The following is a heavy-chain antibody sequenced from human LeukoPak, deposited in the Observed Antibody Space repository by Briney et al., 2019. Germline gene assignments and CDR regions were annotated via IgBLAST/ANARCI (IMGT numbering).Heavy chain of an antibody. Sequence: PGGSLRLSCAASGFTFKNYGMQWVRQAPGKGLEWVAVISSDGRNKYYGDSVKGRFTISRDNSMNTLYLQMNSLRPDDTAVYYCARDWGYQFAPGSSYLDYWGQGILVTVSS. CDR3: ARDWGYQFAPGSSYLDY. CDR2: ISSDGRNK. J-gene: IGHJ4*02. CDR1: GFTFKNYG. V-gene: IGHV3-30*03. D-gene: IGHD1-26*01.